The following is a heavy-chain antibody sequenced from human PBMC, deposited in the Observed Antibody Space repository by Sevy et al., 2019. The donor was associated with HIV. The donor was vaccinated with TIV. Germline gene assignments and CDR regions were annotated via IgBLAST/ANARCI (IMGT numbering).Heavy chain of an antibody. D-gene: IGHD4-17*01. CDR2: IFHSGNT. Sequence: SETLSLTCAVSGDSISSGVYSWNRIRQAPGKDLEWIGYIFHSGNTFYNPSHKSLATILLDRCKNQCSLKLTSVTAADTAVYYCARDGGTVTTPGYFDFWGQGTMVTVSS. CDR1: GDSISSGVYS. CDR3: ARDGGTVTTPGYFDF. J-gene: IGHJ3*01. V-gene: IGHV4-30-2*01.